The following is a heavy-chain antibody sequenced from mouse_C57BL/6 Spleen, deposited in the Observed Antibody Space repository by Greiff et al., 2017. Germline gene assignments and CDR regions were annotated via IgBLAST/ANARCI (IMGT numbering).Heavy chain of an antibody. Sequence: VQLQQSGPELVKPGASVKISCKASGYSFTGYYMNWVKQSPEKSLEWIGEINPSTGGTTYNQKFKAKATLTVDKSSSTAYMQLKSLTSEDSAVYYCARERGNLFAYWGQGTLVTVSA. D-gene: IGHD2-1*01. J-gene: IGHJ3*01. V-gene: IGHV1-42*01. CDR1: GYSFTGYY. CDR2: INPSTGGT. CDR3: ARERGNLFAY.